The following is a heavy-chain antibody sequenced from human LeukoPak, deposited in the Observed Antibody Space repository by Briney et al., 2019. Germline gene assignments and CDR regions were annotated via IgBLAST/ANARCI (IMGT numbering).Heavy chain of an antibody. CDR2: IWYDGSNK. J-gene: IGHJ4*02. CDR1: GFTFSSYG. V-gene: IGHV3-33*01. CDR3: ASDLGSSSWYYY. Sequence: GWSLRLSCAASGFTFSSYGMHWVRQAPGKGLEWVAVIWYDGSNKYYADSVKGRFTISRDNSKNTLYLQMNSLRAEDTAVYYCASDLGSSSWYYYWGQGTLVTVSS. D-gene: IGHD6-13*01.